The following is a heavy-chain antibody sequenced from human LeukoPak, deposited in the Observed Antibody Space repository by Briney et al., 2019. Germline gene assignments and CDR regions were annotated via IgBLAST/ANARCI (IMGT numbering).Heavy chain of an antibody. CDR2: ISSSSSYT. J-gene: IGHJ6*02. CDR3: AGGGQPECYYYAMDV. V-gene: IGHV3-21*01. Sequence: GGSLRLSCAASGFTFSSYSMNWVRQAPGKGLEWVSFISSSSSYTDYADSVKGRFTISRDNAKNSLYLQMNSLRAANTAVYYGAGGGQPECYYYAMDVWGQGTTVTVSS. D-gene: IGHD1-14*01. CDR1: GFTFSSYS.